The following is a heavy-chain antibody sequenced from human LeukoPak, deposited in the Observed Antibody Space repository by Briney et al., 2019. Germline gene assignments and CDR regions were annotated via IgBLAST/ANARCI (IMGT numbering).Heavy chain of an antibody. CDR2: IKQDGSEK. Sequence: GGSLRLSCAVSGFTFSSYWMGWVRQAPGKGLEWVANIKQDGSEKYYVDSVKGRFTISRDNAKNSLYLQMNSLRAEDTAVYYCARDRNYYDSSGYYNYWGQGTLVTVSS. V-gene: IGHV3-7*01. CDR1: GFTFSSYW. J-gene: IGHJ4*02. CDR3: ARDRNYYDSSGYYNY. D-gene: IGHD3-22*01.